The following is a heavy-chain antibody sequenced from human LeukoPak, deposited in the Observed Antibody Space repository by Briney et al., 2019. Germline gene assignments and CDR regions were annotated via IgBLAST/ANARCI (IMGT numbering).Heavy chain of an antibody. Sequence: TGGSLRLSCAASGFTFSRYAMSWVRQAPGKRLEWVSAISGSGGSTYYADSVKGRLTISRDNSKNTLYLQMNSLRAEDTAVYYCANPYCSSTSCHDAFDIWGQGTMVTVSS. CDR3: ANPYCSSTSCHDAFDI. D-gene: IGHD2-2*01. CDR2: ISGSGGST. J-gene: IGHJ3*02. V-gene: IGHV3-23*01. CDR1: GFTFSRYA.